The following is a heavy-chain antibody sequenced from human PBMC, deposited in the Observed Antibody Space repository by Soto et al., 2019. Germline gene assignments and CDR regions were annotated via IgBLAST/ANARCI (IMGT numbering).Heavy chain of an antibody. CDR2: INHSGST. D-gene: IGHD3-3*01. CDR3: ANTYYNFWSGFYRGYYFDY. J-gene: IGHJ4*02. V-gene: IGHV4-34*01. Sequence: QVHLQQWGAGLLKPSETLSLTCAVYGGSFSGYYWSWIRQPPGKGLEWIGEINHSGSTNYNPSLKRPVTISVDTSKNQFSLKLSSVTAADTAVYFCANTYYNFWSGFYRGYYFDYWGQGTLVSVSS. CDR1: GGSFSGYY.